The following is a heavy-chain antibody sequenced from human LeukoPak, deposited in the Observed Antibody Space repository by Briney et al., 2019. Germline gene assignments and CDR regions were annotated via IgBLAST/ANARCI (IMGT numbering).Heavy chain of an antibody. V-gene: IGHV3-48*03. J-gene: IGHJ5*02. CDR3: ARDGRYCSSTSCYENWFDP. D-gene: IGHD2-2*01. CDR1: GFTFSSYE. CDR2: ISSSGSTI. Sequence: GGSLRLSCAASGFTFSSYEMNWVRQAPGKGLEWVSYISSSGSTIYYADSVKGRFTISRDNAKNSLYLQMNSLRAEDTAVCYCARDGRYCSSTSCYENWFDPWGQGTLVTVSS.